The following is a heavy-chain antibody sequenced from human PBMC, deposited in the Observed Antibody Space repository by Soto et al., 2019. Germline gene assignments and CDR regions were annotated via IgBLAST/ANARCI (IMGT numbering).Heavy chain of an antibody. V-gene: IGHV6-1*01. CDR1: GDSVSSNSAA. CDR3: ARDLGVTMVRGIYFEY. CDR2: TYYRSKWYN. Sequence: PSQTLSLTCAISGDSVSSNSAAWNWIRQSPSRGLEWLGRTYYRSKWYNDYAVSVKSRITINPDTSKNQFSLQLNSVTPEDTAVYYCARDLGVTMVRGIYFEYWGQGTLVTVSS. J-gene: IGHJ4*02. D-gene: IGHD3-10*01.